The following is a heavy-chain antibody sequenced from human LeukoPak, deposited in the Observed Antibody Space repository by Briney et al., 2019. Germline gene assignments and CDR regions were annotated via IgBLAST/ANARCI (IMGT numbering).Heavy chain of an antibody. CDR3: ARARYVNSFYAFDI. CDR2: LSKRGHT. Sequence: SETPSLTCTVPGGSISSYYWSWIRMPPGKGLEWIGHLSKRGHTNYSPSLKGRDTFFGDTPKNQFFLKLSSVTAADTAVYYCARARYVNSFYAFDIWGEGTLVTVSS. J-gene: IGHJ3*02. V-gene: IGHV4-59*01. D-gene: IGHD3-9*01. CDR1: GGSISSYY.